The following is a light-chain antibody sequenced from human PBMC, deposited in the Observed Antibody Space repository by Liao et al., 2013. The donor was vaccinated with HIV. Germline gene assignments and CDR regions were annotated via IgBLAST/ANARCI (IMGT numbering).Light chain of an antibody. CDR2: YDS. CDR1: NIGGKS. CDR3: QAWDSSTAFYV. Sequence: SYVLTQPPSVSVAPGKTARITCGGNNIGGKSVKWHQQKPGQAPVLVIYYDSDRPSGIPERFSGSNSGNTATLTISGTQAMDEADYYCQAWDSSTAFYVFGTGTKVTVL. V-gene: IGLV3-21*01. J-gene: IGLJ1*01.